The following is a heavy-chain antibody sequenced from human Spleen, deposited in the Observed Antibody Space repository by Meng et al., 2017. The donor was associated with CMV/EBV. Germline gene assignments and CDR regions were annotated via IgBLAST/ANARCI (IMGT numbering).Heavy chain of an antibody. CDR2: IRSKTNNYAT. CDR1: GFTFSGSP. Sequence: GGSLRFSCVASGFTFSGSPLHWVRQASGKGLEWLGRIRSKTNNYATTYAASVKGRFTISRDDSKNTAYLQMSSLRIEDTAVYYCAKRGDSSGTYAMDVWGQGTTVTVSS. D-gene: IGHD3-22*01. J-gene: IGHJ6*02. CDR3: AKRGDSSGTYAMDV. V-gene: IGHV3-73*01.